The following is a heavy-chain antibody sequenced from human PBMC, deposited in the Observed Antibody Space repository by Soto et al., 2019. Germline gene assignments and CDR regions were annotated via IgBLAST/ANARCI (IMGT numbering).Heavy chain of an antibody. CDR3: ARDSITIFGPHPGRHSNYYYYYGMDV. V-gene: IGHV4-30-4*01. CDR1: GGSISSGDYY. Sequence: SETLSLTCTVSGGSISSGDYYWSWIRQPPGKGLEWIGYIYYSGSTYYNPSLKSRVTISVDTSKNQFSLKLSSVTAADTAVYYCARDSITIFGPHPGRHSNYYYYYGMDVWGQGTTVTVSS. CDR2: IYYSGST. D-gene: IGHD3-3*01. J-gene: IGHJ6*02.